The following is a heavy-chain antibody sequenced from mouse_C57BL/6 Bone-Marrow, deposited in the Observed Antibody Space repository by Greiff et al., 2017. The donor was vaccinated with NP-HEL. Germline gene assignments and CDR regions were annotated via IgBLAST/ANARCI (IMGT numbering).Heavy chain of an antibody. V-gene: IGHV1-55*01. CDR1: GYTFTSYW. CDR3: ARPHESNYEGKDYFDY. CDR2: IYPGSGST. D-gene: IGHD2-5*01. J-gene: IGHJ2*01. Sequence: QVQLQQPGAELVKPGASVKMSCKASGYTFTSYWITWVKQRPGQGLEWIGDIYPGSGSTNYNEKFKSKATLTVDTSSSTAYMQLSSLTSEDSAVYYCARPHESNYEGKDYFDYWGQGTTLTVSS.